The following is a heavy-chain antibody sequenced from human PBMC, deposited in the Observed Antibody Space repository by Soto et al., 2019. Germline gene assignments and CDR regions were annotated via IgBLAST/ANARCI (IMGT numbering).Heavy chain of an antibody. D-gene: IGHD6-6*01. CDR3: ARVKVQRWYSSSSDWYYFDY. Sequence: SETLSLTCTVSGGSISSGGYYWSWIRQHPGKGLEWIGYIYYSGSTYYNPSLKSRVTISVDTSKNQFSLKLSSVTAADTAVYYCARVKVQRWYSSSSDWYYFDYWGQGTLVTVSS. CDR2: IYYSGST. J-gene: IGHJ4*02. CDR1: GGSISSGGYY. V-gene: IGHV4-31*03.